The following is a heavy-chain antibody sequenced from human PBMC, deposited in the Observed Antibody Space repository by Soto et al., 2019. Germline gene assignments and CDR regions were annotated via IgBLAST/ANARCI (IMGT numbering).Heavy chain of an antibody. CDR2: IYPGDSDT. CDR3: ARFTRGPLKLYFQQ. CDR1: GYSFTSYL. J-gene: IGHJ1*01. D-gene: IGHD5-12*01. Sequence: GESLKISFKGSGYSFTSYLICWVRQMPVKGLEWMGIIYPGDSDTRYSPSFQGQVTISADKSISTAYLQWSSLKASDTAMYYCARFTRGPLKLYFQQWGQGTLLTVSS. V-gene: IGHV5-51*01.